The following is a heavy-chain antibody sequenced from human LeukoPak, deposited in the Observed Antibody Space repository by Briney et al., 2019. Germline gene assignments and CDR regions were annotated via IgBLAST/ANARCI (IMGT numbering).Heavy chain of an antibody. J-gene: IGHJ6*03. Sequence: GSLRLSCAASGFTFSSYSMNWVRQAPGKGLEWVSSISSSGTYMYYADSVKGRFTISRDNAKNSIYLQMNSLRAADTAVYYCARDSDSSGWLDYYMDVWGEGTTVTVSS. V-gene: IGHV3-21*01. CDR3: ARDSDSSGWLDYYMDV. CDR1: GFTFSSYS. CDR2: ISSSGTYM. D-gene: IGHD6-19*01.